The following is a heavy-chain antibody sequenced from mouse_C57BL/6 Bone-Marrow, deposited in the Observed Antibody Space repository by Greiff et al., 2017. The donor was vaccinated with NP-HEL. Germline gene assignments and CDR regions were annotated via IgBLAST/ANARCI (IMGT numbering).Heavy chain of an antibody. D-gene: IGHD2-4*01. J-gene: IGHJ2*01. Sequence: VQLQQSGAELARPGASVKLSCTASGYTFTSYGISWVKQRTGQGLEWIGEIYPRSGNTYYNEKIKGTATLTADKSSSTAYMELRSLTSEDSAVYICASWYDYDADDWGQGTTLTVSS. CDR2: IYPRSGNT. CDR1: GYTFTSYG. CDR3: ASWYDYDADD. V-gene: IGHV1-81*01.